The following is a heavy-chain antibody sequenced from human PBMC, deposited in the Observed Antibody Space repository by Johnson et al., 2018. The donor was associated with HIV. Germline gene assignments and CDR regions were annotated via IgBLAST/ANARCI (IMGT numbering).Heavy chain of an antibody. CDR2: ISYDGSNT. CDR3: ANNLQQLATKDAFDI. CDR1: GFTFSSYA. V-gene: IGHV3-30-3*02. D-gene: IGHD6-13*01. Sequence: QVQLVESEGGVVQPGRSLRLSCAASGFTFSSYAMHWVRQAPGKGLEWVAVISYDGSNTYYADSVKGRFTISRDNSKNTLYRQMNSLRAEDTAVYYCANNLQQLATKDAFDIWGQGTMVTVSS. J-gene: IGHJ3*02.